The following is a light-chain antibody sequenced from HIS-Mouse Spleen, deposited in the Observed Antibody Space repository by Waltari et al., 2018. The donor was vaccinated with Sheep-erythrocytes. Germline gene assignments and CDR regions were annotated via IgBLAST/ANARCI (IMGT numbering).Light chain of an antibody. J-gene: IGLJ1*01. V-gene: IGLV2-11*01. Sequence: QSALTQPRSVSGSPGQSVTISCTGTSSDVGGYHYVSWYQQHPGKAPKLMIYDVSKRPSGAPDRFSGSKSGNTASLTISGLQAEDEADYYCCSYAGSYNHVFATGTKVTVL. CDR1: SSDVGGYHY. CDR2: DVS. CDR3: CSYAGSYNHV.